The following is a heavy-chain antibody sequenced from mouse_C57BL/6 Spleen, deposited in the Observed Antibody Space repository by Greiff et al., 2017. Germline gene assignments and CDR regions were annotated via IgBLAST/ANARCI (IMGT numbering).Heavy chain of an antibody. V-gene: IGHV1-80*01. CDR2: IYPGEGDN. Sequence: QVQLQQSGAELVKPGASVKISCKASGYAFSSYWMNWVKQRPGKGLEWIGQIYPGEGDNNYNGKFKGKATQTADKSSSTAYMQLSSLTSEDAAVYVCAREITTGGYYFDYWGQGTTLTVSS. CDR3: AREITTGGYYFDY. D-gene: IGHD1-1*01. J-gene: IGHJ2*01. CDR1: GYAFSSYW.